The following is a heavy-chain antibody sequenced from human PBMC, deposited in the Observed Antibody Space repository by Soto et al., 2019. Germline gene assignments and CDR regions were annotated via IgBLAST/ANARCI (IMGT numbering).Heavy chain of an antibody. V-gene: IGHV1-8*01. CDR1: GYTFTRDG. D-gene: IGHD3-9*01. CDR2: MNPNSGNT. J-gene: IGHJ5*02. CDR3: ARTLGLRYFDWLTVFDP. Sequence: GASVKVSCKASGYTFTRDGITWVRQAPGQGLEWMGWMNPNSGNTGYAQKFQGRVTMTRNTSINTAYMELSSLRSEDTAVYYCARTLGLRYFDWLTVFDPWGQGTLVTVSS.